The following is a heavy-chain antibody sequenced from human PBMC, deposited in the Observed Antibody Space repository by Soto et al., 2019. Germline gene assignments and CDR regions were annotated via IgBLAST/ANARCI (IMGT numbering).Heavy chain of an antibody. Sequence: EVQLLESGGGLVQPGGSLRLSCVASGFTLSNYAMSWVRQAPGKGLEWVSTIGGDGVTTYYADSVKGRFTISRDSSTNTLYMQMNILRAEDTALYYCAKTIRVITAAYWFDPWGQGTLVTVSS. CDR3: AKTIRVITAAYWFDP. V-gene: IGHV3-23*01. CDR1: GFTLSNYA. J-gene: IGHJ5*02. CDR2: IGGDGVTT. D-gene: IGHD2-2*01.